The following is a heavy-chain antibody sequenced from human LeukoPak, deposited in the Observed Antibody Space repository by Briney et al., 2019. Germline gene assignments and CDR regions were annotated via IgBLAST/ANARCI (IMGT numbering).Heavy chain of an antibody. CDR3: ARVFMGDYDFFDY. D-gene: IGHD4-17*01. J-gene: IGHJ4*02. Sequence: GGSLRLSCAASGFTVSSNYMSWVRQAPGKGLEWVSVIYSGGSTYYADSVKGRFTISRDNSKNTLYLQMNSLRAEDTAVYYCARVFMGDYDFFDYWGQGTLVTVSS. V-gene: IGHV3-53*01. CDR1: GFTVSSNY. CDR2: IYSGGST.